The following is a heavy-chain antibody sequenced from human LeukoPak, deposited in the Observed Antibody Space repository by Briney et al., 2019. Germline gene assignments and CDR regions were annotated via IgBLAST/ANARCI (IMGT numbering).Heavy chain of an antibody. Sequence: GGSLRLSCAASGFTFTSYSMNWVRQAPGKGLEWVSTISGGGGSTYYADSVKGRFTISRDNSKNTLYLQMNSLRAEDTAVYYCAKDTGYSSGWPDYWGQGTLVTVSS. CDR3: AKDTGYSSGWPDY. D-gene: IGHD6-19*01. J-gene: IGHJ4*02. CDR2: ISGGGGST. CDR1: GFTFTSYS. V-gene: IGHV3-23*01.